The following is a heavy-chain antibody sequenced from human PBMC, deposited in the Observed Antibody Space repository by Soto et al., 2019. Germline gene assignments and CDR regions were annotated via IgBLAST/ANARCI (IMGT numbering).Heavy chain of an antibody. CDR2: ISYDGSNK. V-gene: IGHV3-30-3*01. Sequence: QVQLVESGGGVVQPGRSLRLSCAASGFTFSSYAMHWVRPAPGKGLEWVAVISYDGSNKYYADSVKGRFTISRDNSKNTLYLQLNSLRAEDTAAYYCAREYGITGTTFDYWGQGTLVTVSA. D-gene: IGHD1-7*01. J-gene: IGHJ4*02. CDR3: AREYGITGTTFDY. CDR1: GFTFSSYA.